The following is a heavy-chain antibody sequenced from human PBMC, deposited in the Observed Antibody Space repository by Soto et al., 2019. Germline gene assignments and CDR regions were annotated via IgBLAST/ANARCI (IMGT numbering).Heavy chain of an antibody. CDR2: ISWNSGSI. D-gene: IGHD1-26*01. Sequence: EVQLVESGGGLVQPGRSLRLSCAASGFTFDDYAMHWVRQAPGKGPEWVSGISWNSGSIGYADSVKGRFTISRDNAKNSLYLQMNSLRAEDTALYYCAKGTSEATWAYFDYWGQGTLVTVSS. V-gene: IGHV3-9*01. J-gene: IGHJ4*02. CDR3: AKGTSEATWAYFDY. CDR1: GFTFDDYA.